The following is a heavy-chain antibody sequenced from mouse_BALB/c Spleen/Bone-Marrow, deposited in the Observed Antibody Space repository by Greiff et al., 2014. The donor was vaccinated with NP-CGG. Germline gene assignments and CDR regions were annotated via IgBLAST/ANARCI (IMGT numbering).Heavy chain of an antibody. CDR2: IYPGSGNT. CDR3: ARNGNYSWFAY. D-gene: IGHD2-1*01. J-gene: IGHJ3*01. Sequence: QVQLQQSGPELVKPGASVKISCKASGYTFTDYFINWVKQKPGQRLEWIGWIYPGSGNTNFNEKLKGRATLTVDTSSTTAYMQLSSLTSEDTAVYFCARNGNYSWFAYWGQGTLVTVSA. V-gene: IGHV1-84*02. CDR1: GYTFTDYF.